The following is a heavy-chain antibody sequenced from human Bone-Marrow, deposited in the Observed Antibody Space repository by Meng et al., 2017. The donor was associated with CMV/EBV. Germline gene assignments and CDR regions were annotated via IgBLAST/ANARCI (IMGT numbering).Heavy chain of an antibody. CDR2: INPNSGGT. D-gene: IGHD2-8*01. Sequence: ASVKVSCKASGYTFTGYYMHWVRQAPGQGLEWMGWINPNSGGTNYPQKFQGRVTMTRDTSISTAYMELSRLRSDDTAVYYCARDCTNGVCWYYYYYGMDVWGQGTTVTVSS. J-gene: IGHJ6*02. CDR1: GYTFTGYY. V-gene: IGHV1-2*02. CDR3: ARDCTNGVCWYYYYYGMDV.